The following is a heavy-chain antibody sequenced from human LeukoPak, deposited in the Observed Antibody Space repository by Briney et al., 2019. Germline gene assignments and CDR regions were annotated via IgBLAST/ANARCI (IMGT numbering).Heavy chain of an antibody. D-gene: IGHD4-17*01. CDR2: IYYSGST. CDR3: ARHSSVGERANFQH. Sequence: SETLSLTCTVSGGSISSSSYYWGWIRQPPGKGLEWIGSIYYSGSTYYNLSLKSRVTISVDTSKNQFSLKLSSVTAADTAVYYCARHSSVGERANFQHWGQGTLVTVSS. V-gene: IGHV4-39*01. CDR1: GGSISSSSYY. J-gene: IGHJ1*01.